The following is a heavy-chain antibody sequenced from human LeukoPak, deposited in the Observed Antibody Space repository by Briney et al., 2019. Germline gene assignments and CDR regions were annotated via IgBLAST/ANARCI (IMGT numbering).Heavy chain of an antibody. J-gene: IGHJ4*02. CDR1: GFTFSSYW. V-gene: IGHV3-74*01. CDR2: INTDGSTT. CDR3: ARAADYYASGIFY. D-gene: IGHD3-10*01. Sequence: GGSLRLSCAASGFTFSSYWMDWVRQAPGKGLVWVSRINTDGSTTTYADSVKGRFTISRDNAKNTLYLQMNSLRAEDTAVYYCARAADYYASGIFYWGQGTLVTVSS.